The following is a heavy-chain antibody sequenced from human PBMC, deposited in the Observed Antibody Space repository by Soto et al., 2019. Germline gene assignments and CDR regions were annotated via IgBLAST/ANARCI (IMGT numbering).Heavy chain of an antibody. V-gene: IGHV5-10-1*01. CDR2: IDPSDSYT. CDR3: ARRYCSGGSCYSVRGDYYYYGMDV. Sequence: PGESLKISCKGSGYSFTTNWISWVRQMPGKGLEWMGRIDPSDSYTNYSPSFQGHVTISADKSISTAYLQWSSLKASDTAMYYCARRYCSGGSCYSVRGDYYYYGMDVWGQGTTVTVSS. CDR1: GYSFTTNW. J-gene: IGHJ6*02. D-gene: IGHD2-15*01.